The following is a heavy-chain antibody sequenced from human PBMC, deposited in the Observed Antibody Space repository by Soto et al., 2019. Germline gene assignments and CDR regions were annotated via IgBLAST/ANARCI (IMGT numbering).Heavy chain of an antibody. CDR3: ARLQAAAGDNDLTFDY. V-gene: IGHV5-10-1*01. J-gene: IGHJ4*02. D-gene: IGHD6-13*01. Sequence: GESLKISCKGSGYSFTSYWISWARQMPGKGLEWMGRIDPSDSYTIYSPSFQGHVTISADKSISTAYLQLSILKASDTAMYYCARLQAAAGDNDLTFDYWGQGTLVTVSS. CDR1: GYSFTSYW. CDR2: IDPSDSYT.